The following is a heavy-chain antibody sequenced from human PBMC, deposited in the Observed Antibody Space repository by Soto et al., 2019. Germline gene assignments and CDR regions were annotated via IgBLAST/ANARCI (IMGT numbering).Heavy chain of an antibody. CDR3: ARGHGYYDFSSGYYPFDYYGMDV. J-gene: IGHJ6*02. V-gene: IGHV1-46*02. CDR2: INPSGGST. CDR1: GYTFNSYY. Sequence: GASVKVSCKASGYTFNSYYMHWVRQAPGQGLEWMGIINPSGGSTSYAQKFQGRVTMTRDTSTSTVYMELSSLRSEDTAVYYCARGHGYYDFSSGYYPFDYYGMDVWRQGTRVPFSS. D-gene: IGHD3-3*01.